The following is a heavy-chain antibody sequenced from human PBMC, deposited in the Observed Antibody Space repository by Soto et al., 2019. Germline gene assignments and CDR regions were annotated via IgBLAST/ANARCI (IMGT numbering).Heavy chain of an antibody. CDR3: ARDLAVTTYWFDP. D-gene: IGHD4-17*01. Sequence: SLRLSCAASGFTFSSYAMHWVRQAPGKGLEWVAVISYDGSNKYYADSVKGRFTISRDNSKNTLYLQMNSLRAEDTAVYYCARDLAVTTYWFDPWGQGTLVTVSS. CDR2: ISYDGSNK. CDR1: GFTFSSYA. J-gene: IGHJ5*02. V-gene: IGHV3-30-3*01.